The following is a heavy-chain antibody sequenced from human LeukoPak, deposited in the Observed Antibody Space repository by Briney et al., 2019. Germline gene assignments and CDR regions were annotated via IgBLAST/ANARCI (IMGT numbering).Heavy chain of an antibody. Sequence: GGSLRLSCTVSGIRFNDYWMSWVRQAPGKGLEWVANIKEDGGEMYYVDSVEGRFIISRDNAKNSVYLQMNILRVEDTAVYYCASGMIEFDYWGQGTLVTVSS. J-gene: IGHJ4*02. D-gene: IGHD1-14*01. CDR3: ASGMIEFDY. V-gene: IGHV3-7*01. CDR2: IKEDGGEM. CDR1: GIRFNDYW.